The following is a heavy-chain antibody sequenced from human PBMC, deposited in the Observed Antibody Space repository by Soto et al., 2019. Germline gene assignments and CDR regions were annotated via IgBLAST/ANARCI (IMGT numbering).Heavy chain of an antibody. CDR3: ARVNIVVVTANWFDP. CDR2: INPNSGGT. V-gene: IGHV1-2*02. D-gene: IGHD2-21*02. Sequence: ASVKVSCKASGYTFTGYYMHWVRQAPGQGLEWMGWINPNSGGTNYAQKFQGRVTMTRDTSISTAYMELSRLRSDDTAVYYCARVNIVVVTANWFDPWGQGTMVTVSS. J-gene: IGHJ5*02. CDR1: GYTFTGYY.